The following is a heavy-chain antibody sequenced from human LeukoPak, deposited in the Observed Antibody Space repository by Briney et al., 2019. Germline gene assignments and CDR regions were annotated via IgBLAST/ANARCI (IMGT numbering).Heavy chain of an antibody. D-gene: IGHD3-22*01. V-gene: IGHV4-59*01. CDR1: GGTISSYY. CDR3: ARVFGDYYDSSGYYYEAFDI. Sequence: PSETLSLTCTVSGGTISSYYWSWIRQPPGKGLEWIGYIYYSGSTNYNPSLKSRVTISVDTSKNQFSLKLSSVTAADTAVYYCARVFGDYYDSSGYYYEAFDIWGQGIMVTVSS. J-gene: IGHJ3*02. CDR2: IYYSGST.